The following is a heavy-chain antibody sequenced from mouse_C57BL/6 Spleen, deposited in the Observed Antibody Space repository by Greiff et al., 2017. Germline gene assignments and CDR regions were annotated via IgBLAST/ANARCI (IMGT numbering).Heavy chain of an antibody. Sequence: VQLQQSGAELVRPGASVKLSCTASGFNIKDDYMHWVKQRPEQGLEWIGWIDPENGDTEYASKFQGKATITADTSSNTAYLQRSSLTSEDTAVYYCTTYYGSSRGFAYWGQGTLVTVSA. V-gene: IGHV14-4*01. CDR2: IDPENGDT. CDR1: GFNIKDDY. J-gene: IGHJ3*01. CDR3: TTYYGSSRGFAY. D-gene: IGHD1-1*01.